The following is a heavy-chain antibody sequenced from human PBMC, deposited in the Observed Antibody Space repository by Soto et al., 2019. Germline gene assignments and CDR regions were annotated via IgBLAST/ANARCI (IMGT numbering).Heavy chain of an antibody. V-gene: IGHV4-39*02. Sequence: QLQLQESGPGLVKPAETLSLKCAVSGGSVSSGNYFWGWIRQPPGKGLEWIGNIYYNGDTYYSPYVKSRVTMSVDTSQNHFSQRRTSVTAADTAVYYCASPLIDSWNQGHAFDFWGQGTLVTVSS. J-gene: IGHJ3*01. D-gene: IGHD1-20*01. CDR3: ASPLIDSWNQGHAFDF. CDR1: GGSVSSGNYF. CDR2: IYYNGDT.